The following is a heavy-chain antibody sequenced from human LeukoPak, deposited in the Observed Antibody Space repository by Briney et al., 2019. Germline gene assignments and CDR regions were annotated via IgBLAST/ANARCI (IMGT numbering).Heavy chain of an antibody. CDR1: GFTFSSYS. V-gene: IGHV3-48*04. J-gene: IGHJ6*03. CDR2: ISSSSSTI. Sequence: PGGSLRLSCAASGFTFSSYSMNWVRRAPGKGLEWVSYISSSSSTIYYADSVKGRFTISRDNAKNSLYLQMNSLRAEDTAVYYCARRNYYYQTYYMDVWGKGTTVIVSS. CDR3: ARRNYYYQTYYMDV.